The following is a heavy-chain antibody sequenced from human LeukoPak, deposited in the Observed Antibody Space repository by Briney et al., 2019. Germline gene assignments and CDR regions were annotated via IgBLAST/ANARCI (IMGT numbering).Heavy chain of an antibody. J-gene: IGHJ2*01. CDR3: ARDHRTESDGYYFVNELWYFDL. V-gene: IGHV1-3*01. CDR1: GYSFRNYG. Sequence: ASVKVSCKASGYSFRNYGMHWVRQAPGQRLEWMGWINPTNEKTKYSEKFQGRVTISRDTGASTVYMELSSLRSEGTAVYYCARDHRTESDGYYFVNELWYFDLWGRGTLVTVSS. CDR2: INPTNEKT. D-gene: IGHD2-21*01.